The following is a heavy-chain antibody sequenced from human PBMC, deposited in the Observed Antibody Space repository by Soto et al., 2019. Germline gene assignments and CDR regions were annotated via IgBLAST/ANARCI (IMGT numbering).Heavy chain of an antibody. CDR3: ARQGPRYCSGGSCYLFWLDP. CDR2: IYYSGST. V-gene: IGHV4-39*01. J-gene: IGHJ5*02. CDR1: GGSISSSSYY. Sequence: QLQLQESGPGLVKPSETLSLTCTVSGGSISSSSYYWGWIRQPPGKGLEWIGSIYYSGSTYYNPSLKSRVTISVDTSKNQFSLKLSSVTAADTAVYYCARQGPRYCSGGSCYLFWLDPWGQGTLVTVSS. D-gene: IGHD2-15*01.